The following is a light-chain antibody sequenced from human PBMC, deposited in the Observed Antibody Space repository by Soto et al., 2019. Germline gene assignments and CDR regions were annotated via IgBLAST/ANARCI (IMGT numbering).Light chain of an antibody. V-gene: IGLV8-61*01. J-gene: IGLJ2*01. CDR2: STN. Sequence: QAVVTQEPSFSVSPGGTVTLTCGLSSGSVSTSYYPSWYQQTPGQAPRTLIYSTNTRSSGVPDRFSGSILGNQAALTITGAQADDESDYYCVLYMGRGISLFGGGTKLTVL. CDR3: VLYMGRGISL. CDR1: SGSVSTSYY.